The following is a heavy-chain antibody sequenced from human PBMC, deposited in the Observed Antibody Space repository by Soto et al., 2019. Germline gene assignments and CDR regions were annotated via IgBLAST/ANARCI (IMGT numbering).Heavy chain of an antibody. V-gene: IGHV1-18*04. CDR1: GYTFTSYG. J-gene: IGHJ4*02. D-gene: IGHD2-2*01. CDR2: ISAYNGNT. Sequence: ASVKVSCKASGYTFTSYGISWVRQAPGQGLEWMGWISAYNGNTNYAQKLQGRVTMTTDTSTSTAYMELRSLRSDDTAVYYCARAFLMTAMPPQFDYWGQGTLVTVSS. CDR3: ARAFLMTAMPPQFDY.